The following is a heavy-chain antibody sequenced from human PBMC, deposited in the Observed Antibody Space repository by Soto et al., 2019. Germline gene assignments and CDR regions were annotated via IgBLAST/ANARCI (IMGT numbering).Heavy chain of an antibody. CDR2: INAGNGNT. V-gene: IGHV1-3*05. Sequence: QVQLVQSGAEEKKPGASVKVSCKASGYTFTSYAMHWVRQAPGQRLEWMGWINAGNGNTKYSQKFQGRVNITRDTSASTDYMELSSLRYEDTAVYYCARGVAPYYFDYWGQGTLVTVSS. CDR1: GYTFTSYA. D-gene: IGHD2-15*01. CDR3: ARGVAPYYFDY. J-gene: IGHJ4*02.